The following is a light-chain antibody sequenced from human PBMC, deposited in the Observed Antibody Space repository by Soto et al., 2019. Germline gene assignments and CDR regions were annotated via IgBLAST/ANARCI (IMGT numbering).Light chain of an antibody. Sequence: EIVLTQSPASLSVSPGERATLSCRASQTVYNNYLAWYQQKPGQAPRLLMYAVSTRATGIPARFSGSGSGTEFTLTISSRQSEDFASYYCQQYSSWPITFGQGTRLEIK. CDR3: QQYSSWPIT. V-gene: IGKV3-15*01. CDR1: QTVYNNY. CDR2: AVS. J-gene: IGKJ5*01.